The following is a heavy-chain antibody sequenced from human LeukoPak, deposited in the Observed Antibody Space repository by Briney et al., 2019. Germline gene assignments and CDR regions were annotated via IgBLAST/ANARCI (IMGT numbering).Heavy chain of an antibody. J-gene: IGHJ6*02. CDR3: ARYSSSWYDYYYYGMDV. CDR1: GFTFSSYW. D-gene: IGHD6-13*01. V-gene: IGHV3-7*01. Sequence: GGSLRLSCAASGFTFSSYWMSWVRQAPGKGLEWVANIKQDGSEKYYVDSVKGRFTISRDNAKNSLYLQMNSLRAEDTAVYYCARYSSSWYDYYYYGMDVWGQGTTVTVSS. CDR2: IKQDGSEK.